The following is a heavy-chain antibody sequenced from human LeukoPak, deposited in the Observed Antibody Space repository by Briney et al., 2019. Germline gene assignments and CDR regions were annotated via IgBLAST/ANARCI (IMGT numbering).Heavy chain of an antibody. Sequence: GGSLRLSCAASGFTFSDHYINWIRQAPGKGLEWVSYISSSGQIVYYADSVKGRFTISRDNAKSSLYLQMNSLRVEDTAVYYCARGGSLGYWGQGTLVTVSS. CDR2: ISSSGQIV. J-gene: IGHJ4*02. CDR1: GFTFSDHY. D-gene: IGHD6-19*01. V-gene: IGHV3-11*04. CDR3: ARGGSLGY.